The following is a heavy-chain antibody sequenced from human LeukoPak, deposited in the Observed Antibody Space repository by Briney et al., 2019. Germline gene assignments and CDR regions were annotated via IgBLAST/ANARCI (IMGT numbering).Heavy chain of an antibody. CDR2: IYTSGST. V-gene: IGHV4-4*07. D-gene: IGHD2-8*01. CDR1: GGSISSYY. CDR3: ARDRDCTNGICHYQFDY. J-gene: IGHJ4*02. Sequence: PSETLSLTCTVSGGSISSYYWNWIRQPAGKGLGWIGRIYTSGSTNYNPSLKSRVTMSVDTSKNQFSLKLSSVTAADTAVYYCARDRDCTNGICHYQFDYWGQGTLVTVSS.